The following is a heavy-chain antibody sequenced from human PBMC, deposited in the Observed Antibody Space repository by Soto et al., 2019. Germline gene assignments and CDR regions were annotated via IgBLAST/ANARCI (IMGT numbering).Heavy chain of an antibody. V-gene: IGHV1-3*04. CDR2: INTGNGNT. J-gene: IGHJ4*02. CDR1: GYAFTSYL. D-gene: IGHD2-2*01. Sequence: ASVKVSCKPSGYAFTSYLLYWVRQAPGQRLEWMGWINTGNGNTKYSQKFQGRVTITQDTSASTAYMELSSLRSEDTAVYYCATGSIVVVPAAMGLDYWGQGTLVTVSS. CDR3: ATGSIVVVPAAMGLDY.